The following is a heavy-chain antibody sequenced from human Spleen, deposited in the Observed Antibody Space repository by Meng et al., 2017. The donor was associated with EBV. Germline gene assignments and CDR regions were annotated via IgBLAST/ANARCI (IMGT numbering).Heavy chain of an antibody. CDR3: AIIPYSNA. CDR1: GFDFDPYA. J-gene: IGHJ5*02. CDR2: ISDTGDNK. D-gene: IGHD4-11*01. V-gene: IGHV3-30-3*01. Sequence: QVQLVESGGGVGQPGKSLRLTFAAAGFDFDPYAVHWVRQAPGKGLEWVALISDTGDNKYFADSVRGRFTISRDNSKNMISLQMNSLRPGDTATYYCAIIPYSNAWGQGTLVTVSS.